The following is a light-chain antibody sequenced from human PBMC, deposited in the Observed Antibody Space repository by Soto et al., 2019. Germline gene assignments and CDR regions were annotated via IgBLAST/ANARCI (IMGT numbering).Light chain of an antibody. Sequence: QSVLTQPPSVSGAPGQRVTISCTGSSSNIGAGYDVHWYQQLPGTAPKLLIYGNSNRPSGVPDRFSGSKSGTSASLAITGLQAEDEADYYCQSYDSSLSAWGSVFGTGTKLTVL. CDR2: GNS. J-gene: IGLJ1*01. CDR3: QSYDSSLSAWGSV. V-gene: IGLV1-40*01. CDR1: SSNIGAGYD.